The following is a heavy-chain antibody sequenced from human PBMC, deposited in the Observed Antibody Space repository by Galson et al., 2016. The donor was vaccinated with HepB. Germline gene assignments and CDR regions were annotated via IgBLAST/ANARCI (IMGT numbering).Heavy chain of an antibody. V-gene: IGHV3-74*01. CDR2: ISNDGITT. Sequence: SLRLSCAASGFTLGFRNFWMHWVRQVPGKGLVWFSRISNDGITTDYADAVKGRFTISRADIKNTLFLQMHSLRDDDAAVYYCASGSSWGPFAQWGRGTLVTVSS. D-gene: IGHD6-13*01. J-gene: IGHJ4*02. CDR3: ASGSSWGPFAQ. CDR1: GFTLGFRNFW.